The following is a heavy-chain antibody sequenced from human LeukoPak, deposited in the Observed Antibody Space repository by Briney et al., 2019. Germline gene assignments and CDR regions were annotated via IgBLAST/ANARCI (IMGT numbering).Heavy chain of an antibody. Sequence: PSETLSLTCTVSGGSISSGDYYWSWIRQPPGKGLEWIGYIYYSGSTYYNPSLKSRVTISVDTSKNQFSLKLSSVTAADTAVYYCAGSGGGDAFDIWGQGTMVTVSS. CDR1: GGSISSGDYY. V-gene: IGHV4-30-4*01. CDR3: AGSGGGDAFDI. CDR2: IYYSGST. J-gene: IGHJ3*02. D-gene: IGHD3-10*01.